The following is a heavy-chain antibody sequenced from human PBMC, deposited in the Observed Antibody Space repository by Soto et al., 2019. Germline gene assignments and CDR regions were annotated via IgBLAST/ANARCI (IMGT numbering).Heavy chain of an antibody. Sequence: GESLKISCKGSGYSFTSYWIGWVRQMPGKGLEWMGIIYPGDSDTRYSPSFQGQVTISADKSISTAYLQWSSLKASDTAMYYCARRGCSSTSCSSHYYYGMDVWGQGTTVTVSS. V-gene: IGHV5-51*01. CDR1: GYSFTSYW. CDR2: IYPGDSDT. J-gene: IGHJ6*02. D-gene: IGHD2-2*01. CDR3: ARRGCSSTSCSSHYYYGMDV.